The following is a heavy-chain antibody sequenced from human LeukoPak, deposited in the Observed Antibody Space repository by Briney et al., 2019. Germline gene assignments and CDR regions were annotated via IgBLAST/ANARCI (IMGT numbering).Heavy chain of an antibody. CDR3: ARGSFSSLPGPHHGMDV. J-gene: IGHJ6*04. D-gene: IGHD6-13*01. Sequence: GGSLRLSCAASGFTFSHHGMHWVRQAPGKGLEWVAVIWYDGSNKYYADSAKGRFTISRDNSRNTVYLQMNSLRAEDTAVYYCARGSFSSLPGPHHGMDVWGNGTTVAVSS. CDR2: IWYDGSNK. V-gene: IGHV3-33*01. CDR1: GFTFSHHG.